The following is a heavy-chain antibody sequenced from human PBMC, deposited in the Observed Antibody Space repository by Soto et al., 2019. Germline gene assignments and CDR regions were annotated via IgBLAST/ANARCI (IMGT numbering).Heavy chain of an antibody. CDR3: ATWVDYGDFEGFDF. CDR1: GYSFTDYK. J-gene: IGHJ4*02. V-gene: IGHV1-2*04. Sequence: ASVKVSCKTSGYSFTDYKLHWVRQAPGQGLEWMGVVDPNGGGSNSAQKFQGSVTMTWDTSITTAYLDLTRLTTNDTATYFCATWVDYGDFEGFDFWGQGTLVTVSS. D-gene: IGHD4-17*01. CDR2: VDPNGGGS.